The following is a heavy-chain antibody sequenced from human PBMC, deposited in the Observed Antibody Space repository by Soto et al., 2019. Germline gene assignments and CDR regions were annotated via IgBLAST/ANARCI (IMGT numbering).Heavy chain of an antibody. Sequence: GWSLRLSCAASVFTFITYAMTWVRQAPGKGLEWVSGISTSGSGTYYADSVKGRFTISRDNSKNTLYLQMHSLRAEDTAVYFCAKLGSYYYYGMDVWGQGTTVTVSS. V-gene: IGHV3-23*01. CDR2: ISTSGSGT. D-gene: IGHD3-10*01. CDR3: AKLGSYYYYGMDV. J-gene: IGHJ6*02. CDR1: VFTFITYA.